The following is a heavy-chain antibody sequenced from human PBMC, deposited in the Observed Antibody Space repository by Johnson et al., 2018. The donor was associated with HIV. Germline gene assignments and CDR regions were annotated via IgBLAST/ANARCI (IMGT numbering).Heavy chain of an antibody. D-gene: IGHD5-18*01. Sequence: VQLVESGVGLVKPGGSLRLSCAASGITVSSNYMSWVRQAPGKGLEWVSVIFTVGDVYYADSVKGRFTISRDNSKNFLYLQMNSLRPEDTAVYYCARDGRDLVTRGSFDIWGQGTMVTVSS. CDR3: ARDGRDLVTRGSFDI. V-gene: IGHV3-66*02. CDR1: GITVSSNY. CDR2: IFTVGDV. J-gene: IGHJ3*02.